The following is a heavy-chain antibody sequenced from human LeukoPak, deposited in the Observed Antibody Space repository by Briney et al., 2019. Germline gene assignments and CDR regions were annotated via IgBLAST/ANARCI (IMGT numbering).Heavy chain of an antibody. CDR2: ISAYNGDT. V-gene: IGHV1-18*01. CDR1: GYTFTNYG. J-gene: IGHJ4*02. CDR3: ARVDIGSRGFDY. D-gene: IGHD2-15*01. Sequence: GASVKVSCKSSGYTFTNYGISWVRQAPGQGLEWMGWISAYNGDTNYAQKLQGRVTMTTDTSTSTAYMDLRSLRSDDTAVYYCARVDIGSRGFDYWGQGTLVTVSS.